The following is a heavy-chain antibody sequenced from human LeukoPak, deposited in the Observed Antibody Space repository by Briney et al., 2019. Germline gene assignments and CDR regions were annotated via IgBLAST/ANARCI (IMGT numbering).Heavy chain of an antibody. V-gene: IGHV1-18*01. CDR1: GYTFTSYG. J-gene: IGHJ4*02. CDR2: ISAYNGNT. D-gene: IGHD6-13*01. CDR3: ARADKAAAGTLIDY. Sequence: GASVKVSCKASGYTFTSYGISWVRQAPGQGLEGMGWISAYNGNTNYAQKFQGRVTMTRDTSISTAYMELSRLRSDDTAVYYCARADKAAAGTLIDYWGQGTLVTVSS.